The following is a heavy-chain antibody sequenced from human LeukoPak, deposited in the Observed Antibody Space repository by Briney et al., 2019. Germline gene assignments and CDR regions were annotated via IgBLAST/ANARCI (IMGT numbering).Heavy chain of an antibody. J-gene: IGHJ5*02. CDR1: GGTFSSYA. CDR3: ARAYCSGGSCYGYNWFDP. V-gene: IGHV1-69*04. D-gene: IGHD2-15*01. CDR2: IIPILGIA. Sequence: SVKVSCKASGGTFSSYAISWVRQAPGQGLEWMGRIIPILGIANYAQKFQGRVTITADKSTSTAYMELSSLRSEDTAVYYCARAYCSGGSCYGYNWFDPWGQGTLVTVSS.